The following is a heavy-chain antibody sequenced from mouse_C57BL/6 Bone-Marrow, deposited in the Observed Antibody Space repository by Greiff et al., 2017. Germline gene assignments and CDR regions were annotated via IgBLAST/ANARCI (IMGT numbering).Heavy chain of an antibody. Sequence: EVQLQQSGPELVKPGASVKIPCKASGYTFTDYNMDWVKQSHGKSLEWIGDINPNNGGTIYNQKFKGKATLTVDKSSSTAYMELRSLTSEDTAVYYCARWEYYSNCPWFAYWGQGTLVTVSA. CDR1: GYTFTDYN. V-gene: IGHV1-18*01. CDR3: ARWEYYSNCPWFAY. CDR2: INPNNGGT. D-gene: IGHD2-5*01. J-gene: IGHJ3*01.